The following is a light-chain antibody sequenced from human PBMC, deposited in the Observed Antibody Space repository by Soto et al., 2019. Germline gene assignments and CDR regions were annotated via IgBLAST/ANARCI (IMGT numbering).Light chain of an antibody. CDR1: SSDVGAYNH. V-gene: IGLV2-14*01. J-gene: IGLJ1*01. CDR3: SSYTTTSTLYV. Sequence: SALTQPASVSGSLGQSITISCTGTSSDVGAYNHVSWYQQHPGKAPKLMIYDVSNRPSGVSNRFSGSKSGNTASLTISGLQAEDEADYYCSSYTTTSTLYVFGTGTKLTVL. CDR2: DVS.